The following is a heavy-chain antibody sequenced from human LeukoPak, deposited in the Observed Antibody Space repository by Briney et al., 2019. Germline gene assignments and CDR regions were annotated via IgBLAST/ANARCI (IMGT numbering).Heavy chain of an antibody. V-gene: IGHV3-23*01. Sequence: PGGSLRLSCAASGFSFSNYAMGWVRQAPGKGLEWVSGINYSGAGTYSANSVKGRFTISRDNSKNTLYLQMNSLRAEDTAVYYCAKDSAYYYDSSGYYDYWGQGTLVTVSS. CDR2: INYSGAGT. CDR3: AKDSAYYYDSSGYYDY. J-gene: IGHJ4*02. CDR1: GFSFSNYA. D-gene: IGHD3-22*01.